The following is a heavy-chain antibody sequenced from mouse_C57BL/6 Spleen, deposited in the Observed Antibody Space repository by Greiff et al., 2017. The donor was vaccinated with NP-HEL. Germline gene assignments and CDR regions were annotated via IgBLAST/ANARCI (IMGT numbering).Heavy chain of an antibody. CDR2: INYDGSST. CDR1: GFTFSDYY. CDR3: AREGRQLRLQRHAMDY. J-gene: IGHJ4*01. D-gene: IGHD3-2*02. V-gene: IGHV5-16*01. Sequence: EVKLVESEGGLVQPGRSMKLSCTASGFTFSDYYMAWVRQVPEKGLEWVANINYDGSSTYYLDSLKSRFIISRDNAKNILYLQMSSLKSEDTATYYCAREGRQLRLQRHAMDYWGQGTSVTVSS.